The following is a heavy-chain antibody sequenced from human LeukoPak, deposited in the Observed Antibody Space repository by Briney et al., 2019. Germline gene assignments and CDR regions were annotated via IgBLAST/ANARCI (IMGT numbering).Heavy chain of an antibody. CDR3: VGVETITMVRGASGDV. D-gene: IGHD3-10*01. Sequence: PGGSLRLSCAASGFTFSSYWMTWVRQAPGKGLEWVSVIHSGGRAYYADSVKGRFTTSRDNPKHTLDLQMNSLSVGDTAVYYCVGVETITMVRGASGDVWGKGTTVTVSS. V-gene: IGHV3-66*02. CDR2: IHSGGRA. J-gene: IGHJ6*04. CDR1: GFTFSSYW.